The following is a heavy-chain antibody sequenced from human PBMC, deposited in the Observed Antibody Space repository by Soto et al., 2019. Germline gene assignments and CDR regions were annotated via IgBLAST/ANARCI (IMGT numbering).Heavy chain of an antibody. J-gene: IGHJ6*02. D-gene: IGHD6-13*01. V-gene: IGHV3-33*01. CDR2: IWYDGSNK. Sequence: QVQLVESGGGVVQPGRSLRLSCAASGFTFSSYGMHWVRQAPGKGLEWVAVIWYDGSNKYYADSVKGRFTISRDNSKNTLYLQMNSLRAEDTAVYYCARGGVAAAGTTRVRYGMDVWGQGTTVTVSS. CDR3: ARGGVAAAGTTRVRYGMDV. CDR1: GFTFSSYG.